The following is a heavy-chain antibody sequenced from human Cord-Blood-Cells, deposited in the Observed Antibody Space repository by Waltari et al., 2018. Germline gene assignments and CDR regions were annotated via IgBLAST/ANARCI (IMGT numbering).Heavy chain of an antibody. J-gene: IGHJ3*02. CDR2: IYYSGST. CDR1: GGSIRSSSYY. CDR3: ARLYGDYGAFDI. D-gene: IGHD4-17*01. V-gene: IGHV4-39*07. Sequence: QLQLQESGPGLVKPSETLSLTCTVSGGSIRSSSYYWGWIRQPPGKGLEWIGSIYYSGSTYYNPSLKSRVTISVDTSKNQFSLKLSSVTAADTAVYYCARLYGDYGAFDIWGQGTMVTVSS.